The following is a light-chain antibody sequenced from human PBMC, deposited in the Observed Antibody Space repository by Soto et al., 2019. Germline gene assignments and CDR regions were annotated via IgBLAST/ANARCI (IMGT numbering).Light chain of an antibody. Sequence: EIVLTQSPGTLSLSPWERATLSCRASQSVSSSYLAWYQQKPGQAPRLLIYGASRRATGIPERFSGSGSGTDFTLPISRREPEDVAVYYCQQYGSSPRTFGQGTKVDIK. CDR2: GAS. CDR3: QQYGSSPRT. J-gene: IGKJ1*01. V-gene: IGKV3-20*01. CDR1: QSVSSSY.